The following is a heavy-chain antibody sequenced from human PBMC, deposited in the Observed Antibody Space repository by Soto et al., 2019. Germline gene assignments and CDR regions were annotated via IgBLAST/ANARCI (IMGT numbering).Heavy chain of an antibody. J-gene: IGHJ4*02. CDR1: GFSLTSHHMG. Sequence: QITLRESGPALVRPAQTLTLTCTFSGFSLTSHHMGVAWIRQPPGKAMECLALIYWDDDERFNPSLKDRLAIAKDTSKNRVVLTMTNMGPRDTATYFCAHAGDYDLLSFDHWGPGTLVTVSS. V-gene: IGHV2-5*02. CDR3: AHAGDYDLLSFDH. D-gene: IGHD4-17*01. CDR2: IYWDDDE.